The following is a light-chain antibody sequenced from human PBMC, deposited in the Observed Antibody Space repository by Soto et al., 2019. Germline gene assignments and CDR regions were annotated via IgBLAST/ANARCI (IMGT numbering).Light chain of an antibody. J-gene: IGKJ5*01. CDR1: QSVTSY. Sequence: EIVLIQSPATLSLSPGERSTLSCRAIQSVTSYLAWYEQKPGQAPRLLIYDVSNRASGIPARFSGSGSETDSTLTISSLEPEDFELYYCQQRSDWPLTFGQGTRLEIK. V-gene: IGKV3-11*01. CDR2: DVS. CDR3: QQRSDWPLT.